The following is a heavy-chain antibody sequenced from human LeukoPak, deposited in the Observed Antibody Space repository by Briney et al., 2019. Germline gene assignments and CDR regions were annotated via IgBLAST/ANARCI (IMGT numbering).Heavy chain of an antibody. J-gene: IGHJ4*02. D-gene: IGHD6-13*01. CDR1: GFTFDDYA. V-gene: IGHV3-9*01. Sequence: GGSLRLSCAASGFTFDDYAMHWVRQAPGKGLEWVSGISWNSGSIGYADSVKGRFTISRDNAKNSLYLQMNSLRAEDTALYYCAKEGAAGTFDYWGQGTLVTVSS. CDR2: ISWNSGSI. CDR3: AKEGAAGTFDY.